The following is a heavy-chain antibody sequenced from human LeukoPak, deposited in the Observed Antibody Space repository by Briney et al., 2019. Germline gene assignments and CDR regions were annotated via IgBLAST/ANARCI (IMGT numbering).Heavy chain of an antibody. CDR3: ARDNYYEGAFDV. CDR1: GGSVSSGSYY. Sequence: TSETLSLTCTVSGGSVSSGSYYWSWIQQPPGKGLEWIGYVYYSGSTNYNPSLKSRVTISLDASKNQFSLKLSSVTAADTAVYYCARDNYYEGAFDVWGQGTMVTVSS. V-gene: IGHV4-61*01. CDR2: VYYSGST. D-gene: IGHD3-22*01. J-gene: IGHJ3*01.